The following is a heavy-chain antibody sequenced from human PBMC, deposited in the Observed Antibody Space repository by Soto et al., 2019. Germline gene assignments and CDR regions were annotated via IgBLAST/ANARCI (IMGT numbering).Heavy chain of an antibody. J-gene: IGHJ2*01. V-gene: IGHV4-31*03. CDR2: ISNSGST. CDR1: GGSISSGGYY. Sequence: QVQLQESGPGLVKPSQTLSPTCTVSGGSISSGGYYWSWIRQHPGNGLEWIGYISNSGSTYYNPSLKSRVTMSVDTSKNHFSLKLNSVTAADTAVYYCARDEGAQYDWYFDLWGRGTLVTVSS. CDR3: ARDEGAQYDWYFDL.